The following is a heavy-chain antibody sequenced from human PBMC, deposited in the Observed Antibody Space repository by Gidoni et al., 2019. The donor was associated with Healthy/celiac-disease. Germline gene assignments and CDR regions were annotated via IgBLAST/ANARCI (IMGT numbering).Heavy chain of an antibody. CDR2: IYWDDET. Sequence: QITLKESGPTLVKPTQTLTLTCTFSGFSLSTSGVGVGWLRQPPGKALEWLALIYWDDETRYRPPLKSRLTITKDTSKNQVVLTMTNMDPVDTATYYCAHISVVGPAAMADYYYYMDVWGKGTTVTVSS. V-gene: IGHV2-5*02. D-gene: IGHD2-2*01. J-gene: IGHJ6*03. CDR3: AHISVVGPAAMADYYYYMDV. CDR1: GFSLSTSGVG.